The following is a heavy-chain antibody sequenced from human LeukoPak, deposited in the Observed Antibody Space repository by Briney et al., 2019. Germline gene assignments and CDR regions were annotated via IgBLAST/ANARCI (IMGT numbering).Heavy chain of an antibody. CDR3: ARAVAGTHWFDP. CDR1: GFTLSDYD. D-gene: IGHD6-19*01. J-gene: IGHJ5*02. Sequence: GGSLRLSCAASGFTLSDYDMHWVRQATGKGLEWVSGIDIPGNTYYPDSVKGRFTMSRESAKNSLYLQMNSLRAGDTAVYYCARAVAGTHWFDPWGQGTLVIVSS. CDR2: IDIPGNT. V-gene: IGHV3-13*01.